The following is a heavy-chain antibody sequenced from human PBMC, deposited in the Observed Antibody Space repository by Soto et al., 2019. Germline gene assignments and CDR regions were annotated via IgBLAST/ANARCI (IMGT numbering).Heavy chain of an antibody. J-gene: IGHJ4*02. Sequence: EVQVVESGGGLVQPGGSLRLSCAVSGFTFSNYWMTWVRQAPGKGLEWVAYMNQDGSQIYYVDSLRGRFTISRDNAKNSLYLQKNILRVDDTAVYYCARDRGPNTPDYWGQGTLVTVSS. V-gene: IGHV3-7*01. D-gene: IGHD2-2*02. CDR3: ARDRGPNTPDY. CDR1: GFTFSNYW. CDR2: MNQDGSQI.